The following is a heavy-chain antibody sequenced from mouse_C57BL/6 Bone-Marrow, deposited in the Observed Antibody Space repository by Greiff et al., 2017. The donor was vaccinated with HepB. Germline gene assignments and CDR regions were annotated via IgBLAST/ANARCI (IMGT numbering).Heavy chain of an antibody. CDR1: GFTFSSFG. CDR2: ISSDSTTV. Sequence: EVHLVESGGGLVQPGGSRKLSCSPSGFTFSSFGMHWVRQVPEKGLEWVAYISSDSTTVYYAVTVKGRFIISRDNPKNTLFLQMTSLRSEDSAMYYCSRLGVSSYLDYWGQGTTLTVSS. J-gene: IGHJ2*01. CDR3: SRLGVSSYLDY. V-gene: IGHV5-17*02.